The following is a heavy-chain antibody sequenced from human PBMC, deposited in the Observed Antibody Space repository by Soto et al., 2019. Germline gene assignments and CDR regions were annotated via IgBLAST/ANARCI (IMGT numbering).Heavy chain of an antibody. CDR1: GMTVSGKKY. J-gene: IGHJ3*01. V-gene: IGHV3-53*01. Sequence: GVSLRLSCAVVGMTVSGKKYVAWVRQAPGKGLEWVSGVYDADGKYYADSVKGRFTTSRDSSKTIVYLEMNDLGPEDTAIYYCATWLQREHADDVWGLGTTGTVAS. CDR3: ATWLQREHADDV. D-gene: IGHD1-1*01. CDR2: VYDADGK.